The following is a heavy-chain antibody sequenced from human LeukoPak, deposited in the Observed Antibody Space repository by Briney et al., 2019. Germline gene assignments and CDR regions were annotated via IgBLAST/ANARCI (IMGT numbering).Heavy chain of an antibody. D-gene: IGHD2-2*01. CDR3: ARCWSPAVKENWFDP. CDR1: GYSFTSYW. J-gene: IGHJ5*02. CDR2: ISAYNGNT. V-gene: IGHV1-18*04. Sequence: GESLKISCKGSGYSFTSYWIGWVRQAPGQGLEWMGWISAYNGNTNYAQKLQGRVTMTTDTSTSTAYMELRSLRSDDTAVYYCARCWSPAVKENWFDPWGQGTLVTVSS.